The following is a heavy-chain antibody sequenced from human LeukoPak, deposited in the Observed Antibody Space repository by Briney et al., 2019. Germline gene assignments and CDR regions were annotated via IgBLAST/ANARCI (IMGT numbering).Heavy chain of an antibody. CDR3: ARGADYYDSSPHLPLDY. D-gene: IGHD3-22*01. CDR2: IYNSGMT. Sequence: NPSETLSLTCTVSGGSISSSDYYWAWIRQPPGKGLEWIETIYNSGMTYYNPSLKSRVTISVDTSKNQFSLKLSSVTAADTAVYYCARGADYYDSSPHLPLDYWGQGTLVTVSS. CDR1: GGSISSSDYY. V-gene: IGHV4-39*07. J-gene: IGHJ4*02.